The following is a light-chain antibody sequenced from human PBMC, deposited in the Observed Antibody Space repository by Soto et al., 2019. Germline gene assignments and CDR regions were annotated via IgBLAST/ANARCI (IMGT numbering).Light chain of an antibody. CDR2: DAS. Sequence: EVVLTQSPGTLSLSPGQRATLSCRASQSVSGNYLVWYQQKPGQAPSLLIYDASSRATGIPDRFSGSGSGTDFTLTISRLEPEDFAVYYCQQYDSSPLTFGGGTKVEIK. V-gene: IGKV3-20*01. CDR1: QSVSGNY. CDR3: QQYDSSPLT. J-gene: IGKJ4*01.